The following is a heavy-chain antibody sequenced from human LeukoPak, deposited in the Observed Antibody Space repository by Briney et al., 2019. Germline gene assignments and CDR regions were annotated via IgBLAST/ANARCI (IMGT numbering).Heavy chain of an antibody. V-gene: IGHV3-23*01. J-gene: IGHJ6*02. CDR1: GFTFNNYA. Sequence: GGSLRLSCVASGFTFNNYAVIWVRQAPGKGLGWVSAISGSGGSTYYADSVKGRFTISRDNSKNTLYLQMNSLRAEDTAVYYCAKDPSYYYYGMDVWGQGTTVTVSS. CDR3: AKDPSYYYYGMDV. CDR2: ISGSGGST.